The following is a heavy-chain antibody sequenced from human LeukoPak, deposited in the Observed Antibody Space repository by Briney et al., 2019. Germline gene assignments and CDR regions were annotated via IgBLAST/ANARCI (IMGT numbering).Heavy chain of an antibody. CDR3: ARGMQKGGTVGY. CDR1: GGSFSGYY. V-gene: IGHV4-34*01. CDR2: IYHSGST. D-gene: IGHD2-15*01. J-gene: IGHJ4*02. Sequence: SETLSLTCAVYGGSFSGYYWSWIRQPPGKGLEWIGSIYHSGSTYYNPSLKSRVTISVDTSKNQFSLKLSSVTAADTAVYYCARGMQKGGTVGYWGQGTLVTVSS.